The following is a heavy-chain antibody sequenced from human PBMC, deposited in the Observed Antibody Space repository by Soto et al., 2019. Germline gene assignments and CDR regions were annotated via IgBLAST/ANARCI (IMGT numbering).Heavy chain of an antibody. Sequence: PGESLKISCKGSGYSFATYWIGWVRQMPGKGLEWMGIIYPGDSDTRYSPSFQGQVTMPADKSINTAYLQWSSLKASDTAMYYCATGGYCTTTSCYNFFDYWGQGSLVTVSS. V-gene: IGHV5-51*01. CDR3: ATGGYCTTTSCYNFFDY. CDR1: GYSFATYW. D-gene: IGHD2-2*02. J-gene: IGHJ4*02. CDR2: IYPGDSDT.